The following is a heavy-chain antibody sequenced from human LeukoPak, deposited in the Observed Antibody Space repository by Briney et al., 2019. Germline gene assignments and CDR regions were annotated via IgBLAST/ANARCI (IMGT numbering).Heavy chain of an antibody. D-gene: IGHD6-13*01. Sequence: GGSLRLSCAASGFTVSSNYMSWVRQAPGKGLEWVSVIYSGGSTYYADSVKGRFTITRDNSKNTLYLQMNSLRAEDTAVYYCAALIGVEAAGSYYYGMDVWGQGTTVTVSS. CDR2: IYSGGST. CDR3: AALIGVEAAGSYYYGMDV. V-gene: IGHV3-53*01. CDR1: GFTVSSNY. J-gene: IGHJ6*02.